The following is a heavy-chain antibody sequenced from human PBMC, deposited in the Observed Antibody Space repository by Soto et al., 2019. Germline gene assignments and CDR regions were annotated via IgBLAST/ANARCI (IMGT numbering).Heavy chain of an antibody. D-gene: IGHD6-13*01. Sequence: GASVKVSCKASGYTFTGYYMHWVRQAPGQGLEWMGWINPNSGGTNYAQKFQGWVTMTRDTSISTAYMELSRLRSDDTAVYYCARDNSTAGPFFDYWGQGTLVTVSS. V-gene: IGHV1-2*04. CDR2: INPNSGGT. J-gene: IGHJ4*02. CDR1: GYTFTGYY. CDR3: ARDNSTAGPFFDY.